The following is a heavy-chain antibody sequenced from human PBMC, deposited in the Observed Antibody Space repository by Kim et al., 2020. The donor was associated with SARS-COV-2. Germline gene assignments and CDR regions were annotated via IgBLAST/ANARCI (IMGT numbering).Heavy chain of an antibody. D-gene: IGHD3-22*01. CDR2: IWYDGSNK. CDR3: ARDLGEGSSGSGY. CDR1: GFTFSSYG. J-gene: IGHJ4*02. Sequence: GGSLRLSCAASGFTFSSYGMHWVRQAPGKGLEWVAVIWYDGSNKYYADSVKGRFTISRDNSKNTLYLQMNSLRAEDTAVYYCARDLGEGSSGSGYWGQGTLVTVSS. V-gene: IGHV3-33*01.